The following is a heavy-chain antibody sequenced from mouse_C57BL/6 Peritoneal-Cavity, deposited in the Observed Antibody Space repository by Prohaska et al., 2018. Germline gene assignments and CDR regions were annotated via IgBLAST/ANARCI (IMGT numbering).Heavy chain of an antibody. CDR2: ISRGSSII. V-gene: IGHV5-17*01. CDR1: GFSFSDYE. CDR3: ARDYDTSPYFDY. D-gene: IGHD1-1*01. Sequence: GGDLVKPGGSLKLSCVASGFSFSDYEIHWVRQAPEKGLEWIAYISRGSSIIYYADTVRGRFTISRDDAKGTLFLQMTSLRSEDTAIYYCARDYDTSPYFDYWGQGTTVTVSS. J-gene: IGHJ2*01.